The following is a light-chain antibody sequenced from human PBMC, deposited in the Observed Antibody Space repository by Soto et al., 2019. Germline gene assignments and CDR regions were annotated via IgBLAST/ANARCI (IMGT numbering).Light chain of an antibody. V-gene: IGKV4-1*01. CDR1: QSVLYCPNNKNY. Sequence: DIVMTQSPDSLAVSLGERATINCKSSQSVLYCPNNKNYLAWYQQKPGQPPKLLIYWASTRESGVPDRFSGSGSGTDFTLTISSLQAEDVAFYYCQQYHSAPQSFGQGTKVEIK. CDR3: QQYHSAPQS. CDR2: WAS. J-gene: IGKJ1*01.